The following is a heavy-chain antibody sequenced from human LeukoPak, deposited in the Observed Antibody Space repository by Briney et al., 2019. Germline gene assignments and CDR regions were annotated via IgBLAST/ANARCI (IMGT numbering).Heavy chain of an antibody. CDR3: ARGSVDSYGYQDP. D-gene: IGHD5-18*01. V-gene: IGHV3-30*04. CDR2: ISYDGSNK. Sequence: GRSLRLSCAASGFTFSSYAMHWVRQAPGKGLEWVAVISYDGSNKYYADSVKGRFTISRDNSKNTLYLQMNSLRAEDTAVYYCARGSVDSYGYQDPWGQGTLVTVSS. CDR1: GFTFSSYA. J-gene: IGHJ5*02.